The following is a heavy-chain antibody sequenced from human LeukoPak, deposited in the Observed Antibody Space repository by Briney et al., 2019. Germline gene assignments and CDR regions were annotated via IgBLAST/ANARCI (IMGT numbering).Heavy chain of an antibody. D-gene: IGHD1-26*01. CDR3: ARVGAGWSGSYYFDY. J-gene: IGHJ4*02. CDR2: IYYSGST. V-gene: IGHV4-39*01. Sequence: SETLSLTCTVSGGSISSSSYYWGWIRQPPGKGLEWIGSIYYSGSTYYNPSLKSRVTISVDTSKNQFSLKLSSVTAADTAVYYCARVGAGWSGSYYFDYWGQGTLVTVSS. CDR1: GGSISSSSYY.